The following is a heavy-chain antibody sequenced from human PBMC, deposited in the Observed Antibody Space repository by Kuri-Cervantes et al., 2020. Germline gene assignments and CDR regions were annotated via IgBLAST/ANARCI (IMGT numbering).Heavy chain of an antibody. Sequence: GESLKISCAASGFTVSRKYMNWVRQTPGKGLEWVSVIYSGGITYYADTVKGRFTISRDNSKNTLYLQMNSLRAEDTAVYYCARFVLGRLDYWGQGTLVTVSS. CDR1: GFTVSRKY. CDR2: IYSGGIT. D-gene: IGHD2-8*01. CDR3: ARFVLGRLDY. J-gene: IGHJ4*02. V-gene: IGHV3-53*05.